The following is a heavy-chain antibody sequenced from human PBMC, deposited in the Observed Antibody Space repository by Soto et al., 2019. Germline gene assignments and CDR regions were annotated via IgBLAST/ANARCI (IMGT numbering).Heavy chain of an antibody. D-gene: IGHD2-8*01. CDR2: IYYDGST. CDR3: ARDQLSRGLYVWFDP. J-gene: IGHJ5*02. V-gene: IGHV4-59*01. Sequence: HVQLQESGPGLVKPSETLSLTCTVSGGSISTYYWSWIRQPPGKGLEWIGYIYYDGSTSYNPSIRRRVTISVDSSTYHCTLILSSVISADRAVYYCARDQLSRGLYVWFDPWCQGTLVNVSS. CDR1: GGSISTYY.